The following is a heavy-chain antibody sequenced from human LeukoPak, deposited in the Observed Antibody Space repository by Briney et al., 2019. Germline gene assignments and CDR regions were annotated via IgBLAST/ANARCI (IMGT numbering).Heavy chain of an antibody. V-gene: IGHV3-23*01. CDR1: GFTFYNYA. J-gene: IGHJ4*02. CDR2: ISQDGTTP. CDR3: ATLSAPQASIYIDC. D-gene: IGHD3-10*01. Sequence: GGSLRLSCAASGFTFYNYAMIWVRQAPGKGLEWVSSISQDGTTPFYADAVRGRFTISRDNSKNSLYRKMNRLRADDTAVYICATLSAPQASIYIDCWGEGALVTVSS.